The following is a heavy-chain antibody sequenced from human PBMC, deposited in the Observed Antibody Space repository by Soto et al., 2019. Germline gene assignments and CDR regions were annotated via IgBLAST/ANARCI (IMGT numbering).Heavy chain of an antibody. CDR1: GFTFSSYA. CDR3: AKGNQEVVAAARVGY. CDR2: ISGSGGST. J-gene: IGHJ4*02. Sequence: EVQLLESGGGLVQPGGSLRLSCAASGFTFSSYAMSWGRQAPGKGLEWVSPISGSGGSTYSADPVKGRFTISRDNAKNALYLQRSGQSAEDTAVYYCAKGNQEVVAAARVGYWGQGILVPV. D-gene: IGHD2-15*01. V-gene: IGHV3-23*01.